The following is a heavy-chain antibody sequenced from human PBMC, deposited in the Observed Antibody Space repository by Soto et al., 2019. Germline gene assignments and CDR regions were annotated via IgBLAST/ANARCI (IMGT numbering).Heavy chain of an antibody. CDR1: GDSVSSNSAA. Sequence: SQTLSLTCAISGDSVSSNSAAWNWIRQSPSRGLEWLGRTYYRSKWYNDYAVSVKSRITINPDTSKNQFSLQLNSVTPEDTAVYYCARDKYCTNGVCHEKYYYYGMDVWGQGTTVTVSS. J-gene: IGHJ6*02. CDR3: ARDKYCTNGVCHEKYYYYGMDV. V-gene: IGHV6-1*01. D-gene: IGHD2-8*01. CDR2: TYYRSKWYN.